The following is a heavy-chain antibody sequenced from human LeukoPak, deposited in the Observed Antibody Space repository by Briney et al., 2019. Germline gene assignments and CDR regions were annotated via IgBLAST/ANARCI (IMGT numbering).Heavy chain of an antibody. CDR3: ARDYFYCGGDCFVDY. J-gene: IGHJ4*02. Sequence: GGSLRLSCAASGFTFSSYGMNWVRQAPGKGLEWVSSISSGGRSIDLADSVKGRFTISRDNAKNSLYLHMNSLRAEDTAVYFCARDYFYCGGDCFVDYWGQGTLVTVSS. D-gene: IGHD2-21*02. CDR2: ISSGGRSI. V-gene: IGHV3-21*01. CDR1: GFTFSSYG.